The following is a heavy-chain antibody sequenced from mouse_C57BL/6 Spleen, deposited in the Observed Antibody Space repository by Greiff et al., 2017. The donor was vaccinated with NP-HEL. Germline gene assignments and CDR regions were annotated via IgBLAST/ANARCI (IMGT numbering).Heavy chain of an antibody. CDR1: GYTFTTYP. D-gene: IGHD3-3*01. CDR3: ARGDAGYYYAMDY. J-gene: IGHJ4*01. CDR2: FHPYNDDT. V-gene: IGHV1-47*01. Sequence: VQLQESGAELVKPGASVKMSCKASGYTFTTYPIEWMKQNHGKSLEWIGNFHPYNDDTKYNEKFKGKATLTVEKSSSTVYLELSRLTSDDSAVYYCARGDAGYYYAMDYWGQGTSVTVSS.